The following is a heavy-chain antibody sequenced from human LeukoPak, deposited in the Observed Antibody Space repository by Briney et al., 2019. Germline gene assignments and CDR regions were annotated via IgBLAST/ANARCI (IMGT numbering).Heavy chain of an antibody. CDR2: ISSSSSYI. Sequence: PGGSLRLSCAAAGFTFSSYAMSWVRQAPGKGLEWVSSISSSSSYIYYADSVKGRFTISRDNAKNSLYLQMNSLRAEDTAVYYCARERTYMGPDYWGQGTLVTVSS. CDR1: GFTFSSYA. J-gene: IGHJ4*02. V-gene: IGHV3-21*01. D-gene: IGHD2-2*02. CDR3: ARERTYMGPDY.